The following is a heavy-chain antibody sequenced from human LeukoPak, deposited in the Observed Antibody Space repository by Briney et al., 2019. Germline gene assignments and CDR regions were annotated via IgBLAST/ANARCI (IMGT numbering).Heavy chain of an antibody. J-gene: IGHJ3*02. CDR1: GFTFSNYY. CDR3: AREGWDLNALDI. CDR2: ISSRSSNK. Sequence: PGGSLRLSCAASGFTFSNYYMSWIRQAPGKGLVWVSYISSRSSNKEYADSVKGRFTISRDNSKNSLYLQMDSLRAEDSAIYYCAREGWDLNALDIWGQGTMVTVSP. D-gene: IGHD1-26*01. V-gene: IGHV3-11*04.